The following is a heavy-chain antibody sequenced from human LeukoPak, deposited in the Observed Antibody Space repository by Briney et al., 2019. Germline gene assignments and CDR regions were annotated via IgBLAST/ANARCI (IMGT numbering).Heavy chain of an antibody. CDR1: GYTFTSYG. J-gene: IGHJ6*03. CDR3: ARVLPKIYDILTGPPQDYYYMDV. Sequence: ASVKVSCKASGYTFTSYGISWVRQAPGQGLEWMGWISAYNGNTNYAQKLQGRVTMTTDTSASTAYMELRSLRSDDTAVYYCARVLPKIYDILTGPPQDYYYMDVWGKGTTVTVSS. CDR2: ISAYNGNT. D-gene: IGHD3-9*01. V-gene: IGHV1-18*01.